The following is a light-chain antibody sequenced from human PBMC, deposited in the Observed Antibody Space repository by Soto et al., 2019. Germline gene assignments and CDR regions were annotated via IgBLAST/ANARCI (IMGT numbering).Light chain of an antibody. V-gene: IGKV1-5*03. Sequence: DIQVTQSPSTLSASVGDRVTITCRANKSNSRWLAWYQHKPGKPPKLLIYKTSRLQDGVPSRFSGSGSGPEFTLSINGLQPDDFATYYCQQYNSYSRTFGQGTKVDIK. CDR3: QQYNSYSRT. J-gene: IGKJ1*01. CDR1: KSNSRW. CDR2: KTS.